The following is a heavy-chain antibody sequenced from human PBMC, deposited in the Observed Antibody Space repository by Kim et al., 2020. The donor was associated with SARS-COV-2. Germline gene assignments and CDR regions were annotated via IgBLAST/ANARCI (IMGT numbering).Heavy chain of an antibody. V-gene: IGHV4-59*08. Sequence: SETLSLTCTISGASIISDYWTWIRQSPGKGLEWIGYISYNKRTGDTPSLKSRLSMSLDTSSNPFSLKLNSVTAADTAVYYCARLPDVNACPFDYWAQVTL. CDR3: ARLPDVNACPFDY. CDR2: ISYNKRT. CDR1: GASIISDY. J-gene: IGHJ4*02.